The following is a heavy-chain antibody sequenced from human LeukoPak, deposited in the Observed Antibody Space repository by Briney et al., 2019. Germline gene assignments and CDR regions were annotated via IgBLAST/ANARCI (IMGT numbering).Heavy chain of an antibody. CDR2: INHSGST. D-gene: IGHD5-12*01. CDR1: GGSFSGYY. J-gene: IGHJ4*02. Sequence: SETLSLTCAVYGGSFSGYYWSWIRQPPGKGLEWIGEINHSGSTNYNPSLKSRVTISVDTSKNQFSLKLSSVTAADTAVYYCARVRVEMATITMVDYWGQGTLVTVSS. CDR3: ARVRVEMATITMVDY. V-gene: IGHV4-34*01.